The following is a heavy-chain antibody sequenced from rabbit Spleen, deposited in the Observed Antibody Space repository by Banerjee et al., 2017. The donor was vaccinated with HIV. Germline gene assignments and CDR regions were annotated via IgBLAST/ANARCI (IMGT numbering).Heavy chain of an antibody. CDR3: ARDTGSSFSSYGMDL. D-gene: IGHD8-1*01. CDR1: GVSFSISSY. CDR2: IDAGSSGFT. J-gene: IGHJ6*01. V-gene: IGHV1S40*01. Sequence: LLEYGGDLVQPGASLTLTCTASGVSFSISSYMCWVRQAPGKGLEWIACIDAGSSGFTYFATWAKGRFTISKTSSTTVTLQMTRLTAADTATYFCARDTGSSFSSYGMDLWGPGTLVTVS.